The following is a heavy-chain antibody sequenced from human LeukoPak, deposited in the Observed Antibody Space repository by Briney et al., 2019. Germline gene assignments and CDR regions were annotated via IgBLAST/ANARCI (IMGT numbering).Heavy chain of an antibody. J-gene: IGHJ4*02. V-gene: IGHV1-18*01. CDR3: PRTTGVSAAGSPYYFDY. CDR1: GYTFHNYG. D-gene: IGHD6-13*01. Sequence: GASVKVSCKASGYTFHNYGISWVRQAPGQGLEGMGWISSYSGNTDDTERLQGRVTMTTDTSTTTAFLELRSLRSDDTAVYYCPRTTGVSAAGSPYYFDYWGKGTLVTVSS. CDR2: ISSYSGNT.